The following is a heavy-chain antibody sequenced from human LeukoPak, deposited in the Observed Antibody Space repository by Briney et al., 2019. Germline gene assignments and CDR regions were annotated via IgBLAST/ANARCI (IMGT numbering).Heavy chain of an antibody. V-gene: IGHV3-21*01. CDR2: ISGRSSYI. J-gene: IGHJ4*02. Sequence: GGSLRLSCAASGFTFSNYSMNWARQAPGKGLEWVSSISGRSSYIYYADSVKGRFTISRDDAKNSLYLQMNSLRAEDTAVYYCARLPELPGFGDYWGPGTLVTVSS. CDR1: GFTFSNYS. D-gene: IGHD3-10*01. CDR3: ARLPELPGFGDY.